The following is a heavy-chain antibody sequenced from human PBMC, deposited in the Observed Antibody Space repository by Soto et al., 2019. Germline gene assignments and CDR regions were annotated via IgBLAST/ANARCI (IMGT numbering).Heavy chain of an antibody. Sequence: PSETLSLTCAVSGYSISSGYYWGWIRQPPGKGLEWIGSIYHSGSTYYNPSLKSRVTISVDTSKNQFSLKLSSVTAADTAVYYCARVASGDSSGYYYALFDYWGQGTLVTVS. CDR1: GYSISSGYY. V-gene: IGHV4-38-2*01. CDR2: IYHSGST. D-gene: IGHD3-22*01. CDR3: ARVASGDSSGYYYALFDY. J-gene: IGHJ4*02.